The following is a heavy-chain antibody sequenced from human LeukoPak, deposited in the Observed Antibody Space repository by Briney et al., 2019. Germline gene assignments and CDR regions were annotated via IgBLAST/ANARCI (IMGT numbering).Heavy chain of an antibody. Sequence: ASVKVSCKASGYTFTSYAMNWVRQAPGQGLEWMGWINTNTGNPTYAQGFTGRFVFSLDTSVSTAYLQISSLKAEDTAVYYCASSIAVAGLSIFDYWGQGTLVTVSS. CDR1: GYTFTSYA. V-gene: IGHV7-4-1*02. CDR2: INTNTGNP. J-gene: IGHJ4*02. CDR3: ASSIAVAGLSIFDY. D-gene: IGHD6-19*01.